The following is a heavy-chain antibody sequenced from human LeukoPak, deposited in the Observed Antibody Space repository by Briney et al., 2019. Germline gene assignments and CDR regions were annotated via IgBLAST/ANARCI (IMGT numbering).Heavy chain of an antibody. D-gene: IGHD3-9*01. J-gene: IGHJ4*02. CDR2: IIPIFGTA. V-gene: IGHV1-69*13. Sequence: SVKVSCKASGGTFSIYAISWARQAPGQGLEWMGGIIPIFGTANYAQKFQGRVTITADESTSTAYMELSSLRSEDTAVYYCARHYDILTGPLRYWGQGTLVTVSS. CDR3: ARHYDILTGPLRY. CDR1: GGTFSIYA.